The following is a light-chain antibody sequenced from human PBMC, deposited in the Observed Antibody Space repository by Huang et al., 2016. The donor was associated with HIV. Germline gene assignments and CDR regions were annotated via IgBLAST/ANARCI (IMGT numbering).Light chain of an antibody. CDR3: MQAIQIPT. J-gene: IGKJ3*01. Sequence: DIVMTQSPLSLPVTPGEPASISCRSSQSLLHRNGYNYLDWSLQKPGQSPQLLIYLGSNRASGVPDRFSGSGSGTDFTLKISRVEAEDVGIYYCMQAIQIPTFGPGTKVDIK. CDR2: LGS. V-gene: IGKV2-28*01. CDR1: QSLLHRNGYNY.